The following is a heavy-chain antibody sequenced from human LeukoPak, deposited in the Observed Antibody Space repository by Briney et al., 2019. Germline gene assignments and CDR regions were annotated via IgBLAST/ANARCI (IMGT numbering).Heavy chain of an antibody. CDR1: GFSFSSSW. D-gene: IGHD3/OR15-3a*01. J-gene: IGHJ4*02. CDR2: INKDRRTI. V-gene: IGHV3-74*01. CDR3: ARGWTGYYAIDN. Sequence: GGSLRLSCEASGFSFSSSWMHWVRQAPGKGLVWVSRINKDRRTINYADSVKGRFTISRDNAKNTLYLQMNSLRAEDTAVYYCARGWTGYYAIDNWGQGTLVTVAS.